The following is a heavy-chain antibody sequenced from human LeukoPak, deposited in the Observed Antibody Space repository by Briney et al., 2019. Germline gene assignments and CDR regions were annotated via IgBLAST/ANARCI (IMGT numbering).Heavy chain of an antibody. J-gene: IGHJ3*02. V-gene: IGHV1-69*05. D-gene: IGHD3-10*01. Sequence: SVKVSCKASGGTFSSYAISWVRQAPGQGLEWMGGIIPIFGTANYAQKFQGRVTITTDESTSTAYMELRSLRSDDTAVYYCARVPATYYYGSGSEGPSYAFDIWGQGTMVTVSS. CDR2: IIPIFGTA. CDR1: GGTFSSYA. CDR3: ARVPATYYYGSGSEGPSYAFDI.